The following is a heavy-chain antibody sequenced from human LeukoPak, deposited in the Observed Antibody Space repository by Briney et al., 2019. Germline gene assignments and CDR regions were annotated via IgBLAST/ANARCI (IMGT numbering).Heavy chain of an antibody. V-gene: IGHV3-30*02. CDR3: AKGTDYGFEY. D-gene: IGHD4/OR15-4a*01. CDR1: GLIVSNYG. Sequence: GGSLRLSCAASGLIVSNYGMHWVRQAPGEGLEWVAFIQSAGSKTYYADSVRGRFTISRDTTKNTLYLQMNSLRGGDTAVYHCAKGTDYGFEYWGQGTLVTVSS. J-gene: IGHJ4*02. CDR2: IQSAGSKT.